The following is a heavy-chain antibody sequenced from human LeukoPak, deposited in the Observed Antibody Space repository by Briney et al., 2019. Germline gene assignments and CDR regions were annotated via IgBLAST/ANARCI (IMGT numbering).Heavy chain of an antibody. CDR3: AKLRIKGYYDSSGYYTDAFDI. CDR1: GFTFSSYD. Sequence: GGSLRLSCAASGFTFSSYDMHWVRQAPGKGLEWVSAISGSGGSTYYADSVKGRFTISRDNSKNTLYLQMNSLRAEDTAVYYCAKLRIKGYYDSSGYYTDAFDIWGQGTMVTVSS. J-gene: IGHJ3*02. CDR2: ISGSGGST. D-gene: IGHD3-22*01. V-gene: IGHV3-23*01.